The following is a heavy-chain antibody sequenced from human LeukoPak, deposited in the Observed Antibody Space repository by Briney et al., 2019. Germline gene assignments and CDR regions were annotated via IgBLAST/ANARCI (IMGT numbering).Heavy chain of an antibody. CDR1: GYTFTSYD. CDR2: MNPNSGNT. V-gene: IGHV1-8*01. CDR3: AKLSIYYYGSGSSTIDY. D-gene: IGHD3-10*01. J-gene: IGHJ4*02. Sequence: GASVKVSCKASGYTFTSYDINWVRQATGQGLEWMGWMNPNSGNTGYAQKFQGRVTMTRNTSISTAYMELSSLRSEDTAVYYCAKLSIYYYGSGSSTIDYWGQGTLVTVSS.